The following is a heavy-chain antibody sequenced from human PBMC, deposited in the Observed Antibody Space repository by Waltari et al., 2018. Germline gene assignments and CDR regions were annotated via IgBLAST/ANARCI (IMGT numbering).Heavy chain of an antibody. V-gene: IGHV3-15*01. J-gene: IGHJ4*02. CDR1: GFTFSNAW. CDR3: TTQTYYYDSSGYSAVDY. D-gene: IGHD3-22*01. CDR2: IKSKTDGGTT. Sequence: GSLRLSCAASGFTFSNAWMSWVRQAPGKGLEWVGRIKSKTDGGTTDYAAPVKGRFTISRDDSKNTLYLQMNSLKTEDTAVYYCTTQTYYYDSSGYSAVDYWGQGTLVTVSS.